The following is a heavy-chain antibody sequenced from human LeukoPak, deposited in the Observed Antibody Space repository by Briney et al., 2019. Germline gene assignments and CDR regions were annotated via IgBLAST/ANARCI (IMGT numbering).Heavy chain of an antibody. Sequence: SETLSLTCAVNGGPFSDHYWTWIRQPPGKGLEWIGEINHSGNNIYNPSLKRRVTMSVDTSKNQVSLKMTFVTAADTAVYYCARGKYCCSSRSCAAPLDSWGQGTLVIVSS. CDR3: ARGKYCCSSRSCAAPLDS. CDR1: GGPFSDHY. J-gene: IGHJ4*02. D-gene: IGHD2-2*01. V-gene: IGHV4-34*01. CDR2: INHSGNN.